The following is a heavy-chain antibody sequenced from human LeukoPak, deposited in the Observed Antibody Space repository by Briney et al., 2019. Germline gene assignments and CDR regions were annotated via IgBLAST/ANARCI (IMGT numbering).Heavy chain of an antibody. CDR1: GFTFSSYL. J-gene: IGHJ4*02. CDR2: IKQDGSEK. Sequence: GGSLRLSCAASGFTFSSYLMSWVRQAAGKGVEGVANIKQDGSEKYYVDSVKGRFTISRNNAKNSLYLQMNSLRAEDTAVYYCAKAGSIRFDYWGQGILVTVSS. V-gene: IGHV3-7*01. D-gene: IGHD1-26*01. CDR3: AKAGSIRFDY.